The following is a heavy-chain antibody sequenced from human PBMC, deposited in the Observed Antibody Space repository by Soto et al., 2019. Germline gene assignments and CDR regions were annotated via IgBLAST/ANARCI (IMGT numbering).Heavy chain of an antibody. V-gene: IGHV4-31*03. J-gene: IGHJ4*02. CDR3: ARDLFGQQQLVWGY. D-gene: IGHD6-13*01. CDR2: IYYSGST. Sequence: SSETLSLTCTVSGGSISSGGYYWSWIRQHPGKGLEWIGYIYYSGSTYYNPSLKSRVTISVDTSKNQFSLKLSSVTAADTAVYYCARDLFGQQQLVWGYWGQGTLVTVSS. CDR1: GGSISSGGYY.